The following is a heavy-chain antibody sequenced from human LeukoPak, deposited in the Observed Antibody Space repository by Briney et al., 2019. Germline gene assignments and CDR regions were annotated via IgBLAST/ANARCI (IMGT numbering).Heavy chain of an antibody. CDR1: GGSITSSSYY. Sequence: SETLSLTCTVSGGSITSSSYYWDWIRQPPGKGLEWIGSIYFSGSTYHNPSLKSRVTISVDTSKSQFSLKLSSVTAADTAVYYCAREPGMYYYDSSGSFDYWGQGTLVTVSS. CDR2: IYFSGST. D-gene: IGHD3-22*01. CDR3: AREPGMYYYDSSGSFDY. J-gene: IGHJ4*02. V-gene: IGHV4-39*07.